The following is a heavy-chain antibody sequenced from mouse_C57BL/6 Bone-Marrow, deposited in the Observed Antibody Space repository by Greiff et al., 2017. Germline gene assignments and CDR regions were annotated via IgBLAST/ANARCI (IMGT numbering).Heavy chain of an antibody. D-gene: IGHD4-1*02. CDR1: GFTFSDYG. Sequence: EVMLVESGGGLVQPGGSLKLSCAASGFTFSDYGMAWVRQAPRKGPEWVAFISNLAYSIYYADSVTGRFTISSENAKKILYLEMSSLRSEDTAMYYCARRLSTGSGWYFDVWGTGTTVTVSS. CDR3: ARRLSTGSGWYFDV. V-gene: IGHV5-15*01. J-gene: IGHJ1*03. CDR2: ISNLAYSI.